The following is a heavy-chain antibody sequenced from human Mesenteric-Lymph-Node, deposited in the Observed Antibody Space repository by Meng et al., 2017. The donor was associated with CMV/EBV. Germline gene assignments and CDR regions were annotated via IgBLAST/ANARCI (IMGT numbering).Heavy chain of an antibody. CDR1: GFTFDDYS. Sequence: GESLKISCETSGFTFDDYSMSWVRQAPGKGLEWVAGINWNGGSTAYADSVKGRFTISRDNAKNSLYLQMTSLRAEDTALYYCAREREYCSSTTCHPYYFDYWGQGTLVTVSS. J-gene: IGHJ4*02. CDR3: AREREYCSSTTCHPYYFDY. D-gene: IGHD2-2*01. V-gene: IGHV3-20*04. CDR2: INWNGGST.